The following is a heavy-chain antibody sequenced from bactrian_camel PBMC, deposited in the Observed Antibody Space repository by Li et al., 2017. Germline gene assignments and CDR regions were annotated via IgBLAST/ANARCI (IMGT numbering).Heavy chain of an antibody. V-gene: IGHV3S6*01. CDR3: VRIGDYYRDSDEAADFSY. CDR1: GYPYTSIC. CDR2: LFSYGNTRYDVTT. D-gene: IGHD4*01. Sequence: HVQLVESGGGSVQTGGSLRLSCAASGYPYTSICMGYFRQAPGKEREQIVGLFSYGNTRYDVTTIYADSVKGRFTISRDNARNTVYLQLNSLKSEDTAVYYCVRIGDYYRDSDEAADFSYWGRGTQVTVS. J-gene: IGHJ6*01.